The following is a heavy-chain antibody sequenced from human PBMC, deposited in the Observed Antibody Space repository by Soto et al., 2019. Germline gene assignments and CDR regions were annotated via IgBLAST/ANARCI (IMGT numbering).Heavy chain of an antibody. D-gene: IGHD3-16*01. CDR3: AKEHGGGGYSCGGGGFDY. Sequence: EVQLVESGGGLVQPGRSLRLSCAASGFTFDDYAMHWVRQAPGKGLEWVSGISWNSGSIGYADSVKGRFTISRDNAKNALYLLMNSLRAEDTALYYCAKEHGGGGYSCGGGGFDYWGQGTLVTVSS. V-gene: IGHV3-9*01. CDR1: GFTFDDYA. CDR2: ISWNSGSI. J-gene: IGHJ4*02.